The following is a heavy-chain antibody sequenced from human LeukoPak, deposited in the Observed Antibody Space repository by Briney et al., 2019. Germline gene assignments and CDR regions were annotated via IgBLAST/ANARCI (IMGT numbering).Heavy chain of an antibody. CDR1: GGSISSYY. CDR2: ISYSGST. Sequence: SETLSLTCTVSGGSISSYYWSWIRQPPGKGLEWIGYISYSGSTNCNPSLKSRVTISVDTSKNQFSLKLSSVTAADTAVYYCARGGNTNWGFPRFDYWGQGTLVTVSS. CDR3: ARGGNTNWGFPRFDY. D-gene: IGHD7-27*01. V-gene: IGHV4-59*01. J-gene: IGHJ4*02.